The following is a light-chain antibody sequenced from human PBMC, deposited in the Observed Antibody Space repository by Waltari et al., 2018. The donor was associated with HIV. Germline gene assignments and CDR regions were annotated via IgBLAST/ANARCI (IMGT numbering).Light chain of an antibody. J-gene: IGKJ5*01. CDR2: KVS. Sequence: EIVMMQSPPSSPVIVGQPASISCRSSQSLVHTDGNTYLSWLQQRPGQPPRLLIYKVSTLFSGVPDRFSGSGTGRDFTLKITRVEVEDVATYYCMQATQFPLTFGQGTRLEIK. CDR3: MQATQFPLT. CDR1: QSLVHTDGNTY. V-gene: IGKV2-24*01.